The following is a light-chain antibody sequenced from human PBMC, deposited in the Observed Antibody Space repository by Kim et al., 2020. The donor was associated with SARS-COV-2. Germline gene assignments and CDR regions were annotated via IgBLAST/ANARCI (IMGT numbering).Light chain of an antibody. J-gene: IGKJ4*01. CDR3: QQRYDWPLT. V-gene: IGKV3-11*01. CDR1: QSVGNS. CDR2: ETS. Sequence: LFPGDSANPCCRARQSVGNSLAWFQPKPGQAPRLLIFETSNRDTGIPARFSGSGSGTGFTLTISSLEPEDFEVYYCQQRYDWPLTFGGGTKVDIK.